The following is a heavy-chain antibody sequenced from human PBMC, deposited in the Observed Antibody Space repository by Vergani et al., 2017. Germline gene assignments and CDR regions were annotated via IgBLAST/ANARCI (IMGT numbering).Heavy chain of an antibody. Sequence: EVQLVESGGGLVQPGRSLRLSCTASGFTFGDYAMSWVRQAQGKGLEWVGRIKSKTDGGTTDYAAPVKGRFTISRDDSKNTLYLQMNSLKTEDTAVYYCTTDWGPTGIHDYWGQGTLVTVSS. CDR1: GFTFGDYA. CDR2: IKSKTDGGTT. J-gene: IGHJ4*02. D-gene: IGHD3-10*01. V-gene: IGHV3-15*01. CDR3: TTDWGPTGIHDY.